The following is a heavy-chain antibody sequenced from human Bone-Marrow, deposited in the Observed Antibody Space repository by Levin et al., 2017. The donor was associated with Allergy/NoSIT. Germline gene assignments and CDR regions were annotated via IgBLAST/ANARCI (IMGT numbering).Heavy chain of an antibody. V-gene: IGHV3-30*03. Sequence: SGESLKISCAASGFTFKTYGMHWVRQAPGKGLEWVAVISYVGSDEYYADSVKGRFTISRDNSKNTLYLQMNALRPEDTAVYYCVRGIIGDVRVAHKEAFDVWGQGTMVTVSS. J-gene: IGHJ3*01. D-gene: IGHD2/OR15-2a*01. CDR3: VRGIIGDVRVAHKEAFDV. CDR1: GFTFKTYG. CDR2: ISYVGSDE.